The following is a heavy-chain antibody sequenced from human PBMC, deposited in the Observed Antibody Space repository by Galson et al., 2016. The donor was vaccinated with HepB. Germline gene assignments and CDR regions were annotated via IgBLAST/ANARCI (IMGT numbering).Heavy chain of an antibody. CDR1: GFTLSSYW. CDR3: AREIPSRGKSDY. J-gene: IGHJ4*02. CDR2: IKQDGSEE. D-gene: IGHD3-10*01. V-gene: IGHV3-7*01. Sequence: SMRLSCAASGFTLSSYWMSWTRQAPGKGLEWVANIKQDGSEEYYVDSVKGRFTISRDNAKNSLYLQMNSLRDEDTAVYYCAREIPSRGKSDYWGQGTLVTVSS.